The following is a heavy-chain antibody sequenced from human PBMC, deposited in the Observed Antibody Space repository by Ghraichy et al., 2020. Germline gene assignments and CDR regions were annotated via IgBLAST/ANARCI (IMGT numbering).Heavy chain of an antibody. CDR1: GGSLSGYY. CDR2: INHSGST. Sequence: SQTLSLTCAVYGGSLSGYYWSWIRQPPGMGLEWIGEINHSGSTNYNPSLKSRITISVDTSKNQFSLKLSSVTAADTAVYYCARRRNPYYYDSRIGWFDPWGQGTLVTVSS. D-gene: IGHD3-22*01. CDR3: ARRRNPYYYDSRIGWFDP. V-gene: IGHV4-34*01. J-gene: IGHJ5*02.